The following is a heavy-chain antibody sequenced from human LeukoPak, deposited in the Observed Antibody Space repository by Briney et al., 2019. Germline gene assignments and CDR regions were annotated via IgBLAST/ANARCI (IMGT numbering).Heavy chain of an antibody. CDR1: GFTFSSYA. CDR3: AKDGRTVTTSTLFDY. D-gene: IGHD4-17*01. Sequence: GGSLRLSCAASGFTFSSYAMSWVRQAPGKGLEWVSAISGSVGSTYYADSVKGRFTISRDNSKNTLYLQMNSLRAEDTAVYYCAKDGRTVTTSTLFDYWGQGTLVTVSS. CDR2: ISGSVGST. J-gene: IGHJ4*02. V-gene: IGHV3-23*01.